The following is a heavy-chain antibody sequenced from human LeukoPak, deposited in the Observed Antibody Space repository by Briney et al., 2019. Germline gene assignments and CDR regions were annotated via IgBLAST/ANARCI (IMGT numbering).Heavy chain of an antibody. CDR1: GYTFTGYY. CDR2: INPNSGGT. V-gene: IGHV1-2*02. D-gene: IGHD3-10*01. J-gene: IGHJ6*02. Sequence: ASVKVSCKASGYTFTGYYMHWVRQAPGQGLEWMGWINPNSGGTNYAQKFQGRVTMTRDTSISTACMELSRLRSDDTAVYYCARARGRITMVRGPTYGMDVWGQGTTVTVSS. CDR3: ARARGRITMVRGPTYGMDV.